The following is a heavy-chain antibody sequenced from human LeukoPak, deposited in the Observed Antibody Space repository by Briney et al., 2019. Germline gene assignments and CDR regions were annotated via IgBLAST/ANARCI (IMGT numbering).Heavy chain of an antibody. V-gene: IGHV4-30-2*01. CDR2: IYHSGST. CDR1: GGSISSGGYS. CDR3: ARGAGMAFDI. J-gene: IGHJ3*02. Sequence: ASETLSLTCAVSGGSISSGGYSWSWIRQPPGKGLEWIGYIYHSGSTYYNPSLKSRVTISVDRSKNQFSLKLSSVTAADTAVYYCARGAGMAFDIWGQGTVVTVSS.